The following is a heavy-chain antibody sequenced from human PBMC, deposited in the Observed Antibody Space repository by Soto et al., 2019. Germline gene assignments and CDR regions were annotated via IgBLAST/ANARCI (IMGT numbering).Heavy chain of an antibody. J-gene: IGHJ6*02. D-gene: IGHD6-19*01. CDR1: GGSISSYY. Sequence: SETLSLTCTVSGGSISSYYWSWIRQPAGKGLEWIGRIYTSGSTNYNPSLKSRVTMSVDTSKNQFSLKLSSVTAADTAVYYCARDLYSSGWYGSYGMDVWSQGTTVTVSS. CDR2: IYTSGST. V-gene: IGHV4-4*07. CDR3: ARDLYSSGWYGSYGMDV.